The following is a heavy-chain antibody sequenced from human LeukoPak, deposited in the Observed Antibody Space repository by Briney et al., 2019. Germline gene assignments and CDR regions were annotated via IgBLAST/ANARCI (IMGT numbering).Heavy chain of an antibody. J-gene: IGHJ4*02. CDR1: GFTFSSYA. CDR3: TTEHTRTDRYCSSTSCSDYYFDY. Sequence: GGSLRLSCAASGFTFSSYAMSWVRQAPGKGLEWVSAISGSGGSTYYADSVKGRFTISRDNSKNTLYLQMNSLKTEDTAVYYCTTEHTRTDRYCSSTSCSDYYFDYWGQGTLVTVSS. D-gene: IGHD2-2*01. CDR2: ISGSGGST. V-gene: IGHV3-23*01.